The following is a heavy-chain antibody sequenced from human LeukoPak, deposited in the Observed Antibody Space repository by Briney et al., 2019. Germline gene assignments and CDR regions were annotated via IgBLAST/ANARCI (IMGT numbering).Heavy chain of an antibody. CDR3: ARGGLAAAGTPYYYYYYMDV. Sequence: SETLSLTCAVYGGSFSGYYWSWIRQPPGKGLEWIGEINYSGSTNYNPSLKSRVTISVDTSKNQFSLKLSSVTAADTAVYYCARGGLAAAGTPYYYYYYMDVWGKGTTVTVSS. CDR2: INYSGST. CDR1: GGSFSGYY. V-gene: IGHV4-34*01. J-gene: IGHJ6*03. D-gene: IGHD6-13*01.